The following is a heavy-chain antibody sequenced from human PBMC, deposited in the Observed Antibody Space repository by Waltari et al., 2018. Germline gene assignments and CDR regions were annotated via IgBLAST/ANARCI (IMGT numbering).Heavy chain of an antibody. CDR1: GYTFTGYY. CDR2: INPNSGGT. V-gene: IGHV1-2*06. J-gene: IGHJ4*02. Sequence: QVQMVQSGAEVQKPGASVTVSCKASGYTFTGYYMHWVRQAPGQGLEWMGRINPNSGGTNYAQKFQGRVTMTRDTSISTAYMELSRLRSDDTAVYYCARDLGLAARPDDYWGQGTLVTVSS. CDR3: ARDLGLAARPDDY. D-gene: IGHD6-6*01.